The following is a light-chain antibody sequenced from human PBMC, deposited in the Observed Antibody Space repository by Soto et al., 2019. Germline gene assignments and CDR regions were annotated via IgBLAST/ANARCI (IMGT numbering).Light chain of an antibody. J-gene: IGLJ2*01. CDR3: QSYDSSLSGPVV. CDR2: GNS. V-gene: IGLV1-40*01. CDR1: SSNIGAGYD. Sequence: QSVLTQPPSVSGAPGQRVTISCTGRSSNIGAGYDVHWYQQLPGTAPKLLIYGNSNRPSGVPDRFSGSKSGTSASLAITGLQAEDEADYDCQSYDSSLSGPVVFGGGTKVTVL.